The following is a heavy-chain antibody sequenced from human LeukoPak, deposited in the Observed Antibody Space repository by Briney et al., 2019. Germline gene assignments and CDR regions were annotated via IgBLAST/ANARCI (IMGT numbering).Heavy chain of an antibody. J-gene: IGHJ4*02. Sequence: GGSLRLSCAASGFTFSSYEMNWVRQAPGKGLEWVSYISSSGGSTYYADSVKGRFTISRDNSKNTLYLQMNSLRAEDTAVYYCAKDLGWIHFAYWGQGTLVTVSS. D-gene: IGHD5-18*01. CDR1: GFTFSSYE. V-gene: IGHV3-23*01. CDR2: ISSSGGST. CDR3: AKDLGWIHFAY.